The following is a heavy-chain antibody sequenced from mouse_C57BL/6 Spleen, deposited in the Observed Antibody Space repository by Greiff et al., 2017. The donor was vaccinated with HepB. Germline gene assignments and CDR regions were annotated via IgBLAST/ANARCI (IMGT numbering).Heavy chain of an antibody. CDR3: ARWGYYGSSYYFDY. Sequence: EVQLQQSVAELVRPGASVKLSCTASGFNIKSTYMHWVKQRPEQGLEWIGRIDPANGNTKYAPKFQGKATITADISSNTAYLQLSSLTSEDTAIYYCARWGYYGSSYYFDYWGQGTTLTVSS. D-gene: IGHD1-1*01. CDR2: IDPANGNT. J-gene: IGHJ2*01. V-gene: IGHV14-3*01. CDR1: GFNIKSTY.